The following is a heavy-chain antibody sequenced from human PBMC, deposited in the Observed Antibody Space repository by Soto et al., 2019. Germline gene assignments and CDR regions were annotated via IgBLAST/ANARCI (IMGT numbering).Heavy chain of an antibody. CDR3: ESGRKCGGDWYVDY. Sequence: ASVKVSCKASGYTFTSYGISWVRQAPGQGLEWMGWISAYNGNTNYAQKLQGRVTMTTDTSTSTAYMELRSLRSHDTAVYYCESGRKCGGDWYVDYWGQAALVTVSS. J-gene: IGHJ4*02. CDR1: GYTFTSYG. D-gene: IGHD2-21*02. V-gene: IGHV1-18*01. CDR2: ISAYNGNT.